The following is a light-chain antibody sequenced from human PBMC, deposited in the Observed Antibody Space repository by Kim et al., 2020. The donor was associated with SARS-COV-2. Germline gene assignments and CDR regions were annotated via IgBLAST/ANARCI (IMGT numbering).Light chain of an antibody. Sequence: QPVLTQPPSASASLGASVTLTCTLSSGYSNYKVDWYQQRPGKGPRFVMRVGTGGIVGSKGGGIPDRFSVLGSGLNRYLTIKNIQEEDKSDYHCGADHGSGSNVVFGGGTQLTVL. J-gene: IGLJ2*01. CDR3: GADHGSGSNVV. V-gene: IGLV9-49*01. CDR1: SGYSNYK. CDR2: VGTGGIVG.